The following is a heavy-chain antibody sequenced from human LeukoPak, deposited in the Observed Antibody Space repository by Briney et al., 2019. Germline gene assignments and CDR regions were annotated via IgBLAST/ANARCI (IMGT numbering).Heavy chain of an antibody. CDR1: GFTFSSYG. J-gene: IGHJ6*04. D-gene: IGHD1-14*01. CDR3: AKEGDPDGYYYYYYGMDV. Sequence: GGPLRLSCAASGFTFSSYGMHWVRQAPGKGLEWVAVISYDGSNKYYADSVKGRFTISRDNSKNTLYLQMNSLRAEDTAVYYCAKEGDPDGYYYYYYGMDVWGKGTTVTVSS. V-gene: IGHV3-30*18. CDR2: ISYDGSNK.